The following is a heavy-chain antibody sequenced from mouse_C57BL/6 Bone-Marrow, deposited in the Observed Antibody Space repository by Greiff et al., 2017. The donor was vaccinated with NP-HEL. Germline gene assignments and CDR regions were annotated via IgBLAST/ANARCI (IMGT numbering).Heavy chain of an antibody. D-gene: IGHD1-1*01. J-gene: IGHJ3*01. CDR3: ARDFYYYGSSLFAY. CDR1: GYTFTDYY. CDR2: INPNNGGT. V-gene: IGHV1-26*01. Sequence: VQLQQSGPELVKPGASVKISCKASGYTFTDYYMNWVKQSHGKSLEWIGDINPNNGGTSYNQKFKGKATLTVDKSSSTAYMELRSLTSEDSAVYYCARDFYYYGSSLFAYWGQGTLVTVSA.